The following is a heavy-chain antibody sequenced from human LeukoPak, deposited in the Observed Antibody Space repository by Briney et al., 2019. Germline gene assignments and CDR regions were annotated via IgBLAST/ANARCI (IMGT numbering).Heavy chain of an antibody. Sequence: GGSLRLSCAASGFDFSIYSINWVRQAPGKGLEWISYISGSGSPIYFAESVKGRFTISRDNAENSVYLQMNSLRVEDTAVYCARGATDVTRWFDPWGQGTRVTVSS. D-gene: IGHD1-1*01. CDR2: ISGSGSPI. CDR1: GFDFSIYS. J-gene: IGHJ5*02. V-gene: IGHV3-48*01. CDR3: ARGATDVTRWFDP.